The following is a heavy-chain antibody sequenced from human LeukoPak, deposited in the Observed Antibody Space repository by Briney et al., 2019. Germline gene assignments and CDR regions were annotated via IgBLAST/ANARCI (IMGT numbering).Heavy chain of an antibody. CDR2: IKQDGSEK. D-gene: IGHD3-22*01. CDR1: GFTFSSYW. CDR3: ARDTGVNYYDSSGYSFP. V-gene: IGHV3-7*01. Sequence: GGSLRLSYAASGFTFSSYWMSWVRQAPGKGLEWVANIKQDGSEKYYVDSVKGRFTISRDNAKNSLYLQMNSLRAEDTAVYYCARDTGVNYYDSSGYSFPWGQGTLVTVSS. J-gene: IGHJ5*02.